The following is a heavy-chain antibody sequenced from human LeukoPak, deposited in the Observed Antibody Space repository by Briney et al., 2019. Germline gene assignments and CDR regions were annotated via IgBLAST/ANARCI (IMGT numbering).Heavy chain of an antibody. D-gene: IGHD3-10*01. CDR3: ARARGSYYGSGSYNDYYYYMDV. J-gene: IGHJ6*03. CDR1: GGSISSSSYY. V-gene: IGHV3-11*04. Sequence: LSLTCTVSGGSISSSSYYRGWIRQPPGKGLEWVSYISSSGSTIYYADSVKGRFTISRDNAKNSLYLQMNSLRAEDTAVYYCARARGSYYGSGSYNDYYYYMDVWGKGTTVTVSS. CDR2: ISSSGSTI.